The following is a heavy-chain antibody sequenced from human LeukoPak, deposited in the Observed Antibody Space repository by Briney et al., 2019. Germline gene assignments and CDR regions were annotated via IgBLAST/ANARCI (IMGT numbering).Heavy chain of an antibody. Sequence: ASVKVSCKASGYTFTSYGISWVRQAPGQGLEWMGWISAYNGNTNYAQKLQGGVTMTTDTSTSTAYMELRSLRSDDTAVYYCARVQSLTMVRGVISYFDYWGQGTLVTVSS. CDR1: GYTFTSYG. J-gene: IGHJ4*02. CDR2: ISAYNGNT. V-gene: IGHV1-18*01. D-gene: IGHD3-10*01. CDR3: ARVQSLTMVRGVISYFDY.